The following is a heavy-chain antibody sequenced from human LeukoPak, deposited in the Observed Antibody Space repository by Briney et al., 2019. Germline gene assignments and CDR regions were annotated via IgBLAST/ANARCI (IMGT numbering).Heavy chain of an antibody. J-gene: IGHJ3*02. Sequence: GGSLRLSCAASGFTFSSYAMSWVRQAPGKGLEWVSAISGSGGSTYYADSVKGRFTISRDNSKNTLYLQMNSLRAEDTAVYYCAKEFDVYYDSSGYPENAFDIWGQGTMVTVSS. V-gene: IGHV3-23*01. D-gene: IGHD3-22*01. CDR2: ISGSGGST. CDR3: AKEFDVYYDSSGYPENAFDI. CDR1: GFTFSSYA.